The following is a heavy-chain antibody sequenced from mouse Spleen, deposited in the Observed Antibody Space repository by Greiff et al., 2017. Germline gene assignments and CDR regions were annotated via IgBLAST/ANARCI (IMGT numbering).Heavy chain of an antibody. CDR2: IHPNSGST. V-gene: IGHV1-64*01. Sequence: QVQLQQPGAELVKPGASVKLSCKASGYTFTSYWMHWVKQRPGQGLEWIGMIHPNSGSTNYNEKFKSKATLTVDKSSSTAYMQLSSLTSEDSAVYYCARRADYYGYWFAYWGQGTLVTVSA. D-gene: IGHD1-2*01. CDR1: GYTFTSYW. CDR3: ARRADYYGYWFAY. J-gene: IGHJ3*01.